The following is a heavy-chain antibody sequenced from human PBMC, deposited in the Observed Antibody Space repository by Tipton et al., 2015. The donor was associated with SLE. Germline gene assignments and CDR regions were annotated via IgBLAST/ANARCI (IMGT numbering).Heavy chain of an antibody. CDR3: AREGGPVAFRPYYFDS. D-gene: IGHD6-19*01. V-gene: IGHV4-34*01. Sequence: TLSLTCAVYGGSFSGYYWSWIRQPPGKGLEWIGEINHSGSTNYNPSLKSRVTISVDTSKNQFSLKLSSVTAADTAMYYCAREGGPVAFRPYYFDSWGQGILVTVSS. J-gene: IGHJ4*02. CDR1: GGSFSGYY. CDR2: INHSGST.